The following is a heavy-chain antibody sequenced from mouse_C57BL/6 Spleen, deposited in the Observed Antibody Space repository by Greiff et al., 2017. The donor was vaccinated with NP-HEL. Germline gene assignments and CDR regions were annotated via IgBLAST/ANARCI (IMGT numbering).Heavy chain of an antibody. CDR2: ISSGSSTI. CDR3: ARRYYYGSSLYYAMDY. D-gene: IGHD1-1*01. V-gene: IGHV5-17*01. CDR1: GFTFSDYG. J-gene: IGHJ4*01. Sequence: EVKLVESGGGLVKPGGSLKLSYAASGFTFSDYGMHWVRQAPEKGLEWVAYISSGSSTIYYADTVKGRFTISRDNAKNTLFLQMTSLRSEDTAMYYCARRYYYGSSLYYAMDYWGQGTSVTVSS.